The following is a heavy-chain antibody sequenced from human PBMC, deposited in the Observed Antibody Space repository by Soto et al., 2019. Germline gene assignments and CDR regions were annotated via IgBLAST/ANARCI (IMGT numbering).Heavy chain of an antibody. V-gene: IGHV3-30*02. CDR3: TIVRVADSALDH. CDR2: MSYDGSDT. Sequence: GGSLRLSGVVSGFIFSNNCMHWVRQTPGKGLEWVAFMSYDGSDTFYADSVKGRFTISRDNSKNTLFLHMSNLRAEDTAMYYCTIVRVADSALDHWGQGTLVTVSS. CDR1: GFIFSNNC. J-gene: IGHJ4*02. D-gene: IGHD3-10*02.